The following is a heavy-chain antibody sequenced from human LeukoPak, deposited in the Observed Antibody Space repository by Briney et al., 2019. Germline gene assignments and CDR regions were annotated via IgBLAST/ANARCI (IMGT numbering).Heavy chain of an antibody. D-gene: IGHD3-22*01. CDR3: ARDRAYYDSSGYGFDP. CDR1: GGTFSSYA. V-gene: IGHV1-69*01. CDR2: IIPIFGTA. J-gene: IGHJ5*02. Sequence: ASVKVSCKASGGTFSSYAISWVRQAPGQGLEWMGGIIPIFGTANYAQKFQGRVTITADESTSTAYMELGSLRSEDTAVYYCARDRAYYDSSGYGFDPWGQGTLVTVSS.